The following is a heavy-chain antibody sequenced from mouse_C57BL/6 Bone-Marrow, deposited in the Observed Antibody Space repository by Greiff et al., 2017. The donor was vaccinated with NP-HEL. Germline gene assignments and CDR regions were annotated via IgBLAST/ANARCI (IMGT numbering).Heavy chain of an antibody. D-gene: IGHD6-1*01. V-gene: IGHV5-6*02. CDR2: ISSGGSYT. Sequence: EVMLVESGGDLVKPGGSLKLSCAASGFTFSSYGMSWVRQTPDKRLEWVATISSGGSYTYYPDSVKGRFTISRDNAKNTLYLQMSSLKSEDPAMYYCARQPSYWGQGTLVTVSA. J-gene: IGHJ3*01. CDR3: ARQPSY. CDR1: GFTFSSYG.